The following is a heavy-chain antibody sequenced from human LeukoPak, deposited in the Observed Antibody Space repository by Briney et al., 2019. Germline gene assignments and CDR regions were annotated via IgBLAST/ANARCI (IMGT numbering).Heavy chain of an antibody. J-gene: IGHJ3*02. D-gene: IGHD5-12*01. Sequence: SQTLSLTCGVSGGSISSGGYSWRWVRQPPGEGLEWVGYIYHSGSTYYNPSLQSRVTISLDRSKNQFSLKLSSMTAAVTAVYYCASGNTGYDRDSFDIWGQGTMVTVSS. CDR3: ASGNTGYDRDSFDI. CDR2: IYHSGST. CDR1: GGSISSGGYS. V-gene: IGHV4-30-2*01.